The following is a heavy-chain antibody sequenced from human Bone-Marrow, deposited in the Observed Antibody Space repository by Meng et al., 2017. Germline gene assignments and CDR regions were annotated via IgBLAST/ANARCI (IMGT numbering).Heavy chain of an antibody. V-gene: IGHV3-33*01. CDR2: IWYDGSNK. CDR3: ARPLYDSSPFYAFDI. CDR1: GFTFSSYG. Sequence: GESLKISCAASGFTFSSYGMHWVRQAPGKGLEWVAVIWYDGSNKYYADSVKGRFTISRDKSKNTLYLQMNSLRAEDTAVYYFARPLYDSSPFYAFDIWGQGTMVTVSS. D-gene: IGHD3-22*01. J-gene: IGHJ3*02.